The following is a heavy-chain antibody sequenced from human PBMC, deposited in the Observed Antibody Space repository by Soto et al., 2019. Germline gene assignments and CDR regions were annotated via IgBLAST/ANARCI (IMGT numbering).Heavy chain of an antibody. CDR3: AKAGRITMHRGYYRDV. CDR1: GFTFDDYA. Sequence: EVQLVESGGGLVQPGRSLRLSCAVSGFTFDDYAMYWVRQPPGKGLEWVSRISWNSGDIGYADSVKGRFTISRDNAKNSLYLQMNSVRVEDTALYYCAKAGRITMHRGYYRDVWGKGTTVTVSS. CDR2: ISWNSGDI. D-gene: IGHD3-10*01. J-gene: IGHJ6*03. V-gene: IGHV3-9*01.